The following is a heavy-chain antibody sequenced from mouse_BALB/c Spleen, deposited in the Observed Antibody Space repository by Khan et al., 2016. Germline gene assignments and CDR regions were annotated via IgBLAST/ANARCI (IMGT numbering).Heavy chain of an antibody. D-gene: IGHD2-1*01. CDR1: GYTFTDYY. J-gene: IGHJ2*01. V-gene: IGHV1-76*01. Sequence: VQLQQSGAELARPGASVKLSCKASGYTFTDYYINWVKQRTGQGLEWIGEIYPGSDNTYYNERFKGKATLTADKSSSTAYMQLSSLTSKASAVYFCARGGGNSDYWGQGTTLTVSS. CDR2: IYPGSDNT. CDR3: ARGGGNSDY.